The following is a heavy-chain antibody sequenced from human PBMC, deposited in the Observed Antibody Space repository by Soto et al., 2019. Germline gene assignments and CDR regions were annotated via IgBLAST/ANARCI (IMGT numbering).Heavy chain of an antibody. D-gene: IGHD2-8*01. CDR3: ARSLMVYGSEFDY. V-gene: IGHV1-3*01. J-gene: IGHJ4*02. Sequence: GASVKVSCKASGYTFTSYAMHWVRQAPGQRLEWMGWINAGNGNTKYSQKFQDRVTISRDTSASTAYMELSSLRSEDTAVYYCARSLMVYGSEFDYWGQGTLVTVSS. CDR1: GYTFTSYA. CDR2: INAGNGNT.